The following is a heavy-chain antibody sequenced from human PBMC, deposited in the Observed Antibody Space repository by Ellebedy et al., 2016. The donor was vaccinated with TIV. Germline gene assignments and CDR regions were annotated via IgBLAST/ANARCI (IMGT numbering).Heavy chain of an antibody. D-gene: IGHD5/OR15-5a*01. V-gene: IGHV5-51*01. CDR3: ARRFSSLRFGVFDP. J-gene: IGHJ5*02. CDR2: IYPGASDT. Sequence: WESLKISCKGSGYNFTSYWIGWVRQMPVKGLEWMGIIYPGASDTRYSPSFQGQVTISADKSITTAYLQWSSLKASDTAIYYCARRFSSLRFGVFDPWGQGTLVTVSS. CDR1: GYNFTSYW.